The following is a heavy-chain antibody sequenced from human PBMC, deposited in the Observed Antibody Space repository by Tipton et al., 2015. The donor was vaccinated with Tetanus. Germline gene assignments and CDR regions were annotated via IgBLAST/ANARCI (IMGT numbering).Heavy chain of an antibody. Sequence: SLRLSCAAFRFTFSHYSMTWVRQAPGKGLEWVSSISDSTDYIYYADSVKGRFTISRDNARNSLYLQMNSLRAEDTAMYYCAKDGCFSVGCLGSDYWGQGNLVSVSS. CDR3: AKDGCFSVGCLGSDY. J-gene: IGHJ4*02. CDR2: ISDSTDYI. CDR1: RFTFSHYS. V-gene: IGHV3-21*01. D-gene: IGHD5/OR15-5a*01.